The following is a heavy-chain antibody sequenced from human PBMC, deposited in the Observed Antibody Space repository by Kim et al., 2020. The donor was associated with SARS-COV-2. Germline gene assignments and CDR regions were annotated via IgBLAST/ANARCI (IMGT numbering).Heavy chain of an antibody. J-gene: IGHJ4*02. Sequence: GRIGYGDSVKGRFTISRDNAKKSLYLQMNGLRVEDTALYYCVRGYAGGPFDLWGQGSLVTVSS. D-gene: IGHD3-16*01. CDR3: VRGYAGGPFDL. V-gene: IGHV3-20*03. CDR2: GRI.